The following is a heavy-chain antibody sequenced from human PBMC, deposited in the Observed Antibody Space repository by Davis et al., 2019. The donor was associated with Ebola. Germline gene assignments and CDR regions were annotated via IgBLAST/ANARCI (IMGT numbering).Heavy chain of an antibody. J-gene: IGHJ5*02. CDR3: ARGVTMIVVSNWFDP. D-gene: IGHD3-22*01. V-gene: IGHV1-18*01. CDR1: GYSFTSYG. CDR2: ISAYNGNT. Sequence: ASVKVSCKASGYSFTSYGISWVRQAPGQGLEWMGWISAYNGNTNYAQKLQGRVTMTTDTSTSTAYMELRSLRSDDTAVYYCARGVTMIVVSNWFDPWGQGTLVTVSS.